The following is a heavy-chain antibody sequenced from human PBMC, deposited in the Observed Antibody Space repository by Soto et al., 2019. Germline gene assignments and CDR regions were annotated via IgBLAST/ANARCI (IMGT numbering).Heavy chain of an antibody. CDR3: ATLVVPAAIGYYYMDV. V-gene: IGHV1-24*01. CDR1: GYTLTELS. Sequence: GASVKXSCKVSGYTLTELSMHWVRQAPGKGLEWMGGFDPEDGETIYAQKFQGRVTMTEDTSTDTAYMELSSLRSEDTAVYYCATLVVPAAIGYYYMDVWGKGTTVTLSS. D-gene: IGHD2-2*01. CDR2: FDPEDGET. J-gene: IGHJ6*03.